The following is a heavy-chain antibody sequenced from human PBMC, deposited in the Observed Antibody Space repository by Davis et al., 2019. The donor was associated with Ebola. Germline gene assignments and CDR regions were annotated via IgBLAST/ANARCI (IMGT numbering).Heavy chain of an antibody. CDR2: IKSDGSST. V-gene: IGHV3-74*01. CDR3: ARDIAVAGTIGFDY. CDR1: GFTFSSYG. D-gene: IGHD6-19*01. Sequence: HTGGSLRLSCAASGFTFSSYGMHWVRQAPGKGLVWVSFIKSDGSSTRYADSVKGRFTISRDNAKNTLYLQMNSLRPEDTAVYYCARDIAVAGTIGFDYWGQGTLVTVSS. J-gene: IGHJ4*02.